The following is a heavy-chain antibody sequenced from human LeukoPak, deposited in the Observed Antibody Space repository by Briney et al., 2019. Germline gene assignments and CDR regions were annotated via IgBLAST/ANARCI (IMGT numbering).Heavy chain of an antibody. Sequence: SETLSLTCTVSGGSIRSYYWTWIRQPAGKGLEWIGRIYSSGSTNYNPSLRSRVTMSVDTSKNQFSLGLSSVTAADTAVYYCASKHLWSDGFDIWGQGTMVTVSS. CDR2: IYSSGST. D-gene: IGHD3-10*01. J-gene: IGHJ3*02. V-gene: IGHV4-4*07. CDR3: ASKHLWSDGFDI. CDR1: GGSIRSYY.